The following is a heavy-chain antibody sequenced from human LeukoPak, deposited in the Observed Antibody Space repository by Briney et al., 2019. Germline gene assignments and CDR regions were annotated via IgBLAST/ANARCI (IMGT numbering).Heavy chain of an antibody. J-gene: IGHJ6*02. V-gene: IGHV3-7*04. D-gene: IGHD3-3*01. Sequence: GGSLRLSCAASGFTFSSYWMSWVRQAPGKGLEWVANIKQDGSEKYYVDSVKGRFTISRDNAKNSLYLQMNSLRAEDTAVYYCARNDYYYYHYGMGVWGQGTTVTVSS. CDR2: IKQDGSEK. CDR3: ARNDYYYYHYGMGV. CDR1: GFTFSSYW.